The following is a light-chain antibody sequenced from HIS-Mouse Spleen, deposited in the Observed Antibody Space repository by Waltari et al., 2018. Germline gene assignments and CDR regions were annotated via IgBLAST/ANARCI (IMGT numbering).Light chain of an antibody. V-gene: IGLV2-14*01. CDR3: SSYTSSSTRV. CDR2: EVS. J-gene: IGLJ3*02. Sequence: QSALTQPASVSGSPGQSITISCPGTSRDVGGYNYVPWYQQPPGKAPKLMIYEVSNRPSGVSNRFSGSKSGNTASLTISGLQAEDEADYYCSSYTSSSTRVFGGGTKLTVL. CDR1: SRDVGGYNY.